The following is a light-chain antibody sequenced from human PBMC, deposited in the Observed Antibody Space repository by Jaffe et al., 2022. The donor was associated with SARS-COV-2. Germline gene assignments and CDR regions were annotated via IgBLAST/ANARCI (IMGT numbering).Light chain of an antibody. CDR2: WAS. Sequence: DIVMTQSPDSLAVSLGERATINCKSSQSVLLSANSQNYLAWYQQKPGQPPKLLIYWASTRESGVPDRFSGSGSGTDFTLTISSLQAEDVAIYYCQQYYSTPLSFGGGTKVEIK. J-gene: IGKJ4*01. CDR1: QSVLLSANSQNY. CDR3: QQYYSTPLS. V-gene: IGKV4-1*01.